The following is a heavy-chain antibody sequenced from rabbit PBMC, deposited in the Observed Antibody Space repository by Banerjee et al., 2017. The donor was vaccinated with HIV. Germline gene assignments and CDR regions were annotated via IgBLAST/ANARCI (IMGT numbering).Heavy chain of an antibody. CDR1: GFDLSNCYY. CDR3: PSYVYDTYGDAGYLYDG. J-gene: IGHJ4*01. Sequence: QSLEESGGGLVKPGASLTLTCTASGFDLSNCYYMCWVRQAPGKGPEWVACIYTAGSGGTWYASWVKSLCTISKTSSTPVTLQMTSLTAAATATYFCPSYVYDTYGDAGYLYDGWGQGTLVTVS. D-gene: IGHD6-1*01. CDR2: IYTAGSGGT. V-gene: IGHV1S40*01.